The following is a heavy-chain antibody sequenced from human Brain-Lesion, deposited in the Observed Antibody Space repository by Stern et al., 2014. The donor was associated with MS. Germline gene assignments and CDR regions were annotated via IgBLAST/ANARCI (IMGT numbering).Heavy chain of an antibody. CDR2: ISYDGSDK. CDR3: ARGGAVTTSDYYLDY. Sequence: MQLVESGGGVVQPGRSLRLSCAAYGFTFSYHAMHWVRQAPGKGLEWVALISYDGSDKNDADSVKGRFTISRDNSRNTLYLQMNSLRVDDTAVYYCARGGAVTTSDYYLDYWGQGILVTVSS. V-gene: IGHV3-30*01. CDR1: GFTFSYHA. D-gene: IGHD4-17*01. J-gene: IGHJ4*02.